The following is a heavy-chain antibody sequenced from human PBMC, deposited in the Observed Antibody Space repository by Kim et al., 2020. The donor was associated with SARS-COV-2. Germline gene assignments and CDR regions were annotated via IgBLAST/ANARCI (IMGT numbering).Heavy chain of an antibody. CDR3: ASAPGLETTYSYYMDV. V-gene: IGHV3-21*01. Sequence: GGSLRLSCAASGFTFSSYSMNWVRQAPGKGLEWVSSISSSSSYIYYADSVKGRFTISRDNAKNSLYLQMNSLRAEDTAVYYCASAPGLETTYSYYMDVWGKGTTVTVSS. CDR2: ISSSSSYI. D-gene: IGHD2-21*01. CDR1: GFTFSSYS. J-gene: IGHJ6*03.